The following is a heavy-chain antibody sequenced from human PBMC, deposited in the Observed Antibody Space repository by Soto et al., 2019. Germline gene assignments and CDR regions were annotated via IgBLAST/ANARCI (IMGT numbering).Heavy chain of an antibody. V-gene: IGHV3-23*01. J-gene: IGHJ4*02. CDR2: ISGSGGST. Sequence: AGGSLRLSCAASGFTFSSYAMSWVRQSPGKGLEWVSAISGSGGSTYYADSVKGRFTISRDNSKNTLYLQMNSLRAEDTAVYYCAKDDSYCGGDCYSIAAFDYWGQGTLVTVSS. D-gene: IGHD2-21*02. CDR1: GFTFSSYA. CDR3: AKDDSYCGGDCYSIAAFDY.